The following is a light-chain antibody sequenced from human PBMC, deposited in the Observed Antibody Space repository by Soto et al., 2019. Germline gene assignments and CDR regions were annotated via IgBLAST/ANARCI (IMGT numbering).Light chain of an antibody. Sequence: QSALTQPASVSGSPGQSITISCTGTSSDVGGYNYVSWYQQQSGKAPKLMIHEVSNRPSGVSSRFFGSKSGNTASLTISGLQAEDEADYYCSSYTSSRAYVFGIGTKLTVL. V-gene: IGLV2-14*01. CDR1: SSDVGGYNY. CDR2: EVS. J-gene: IGLJ1*01. CDR3: SSYTSSRAYV.